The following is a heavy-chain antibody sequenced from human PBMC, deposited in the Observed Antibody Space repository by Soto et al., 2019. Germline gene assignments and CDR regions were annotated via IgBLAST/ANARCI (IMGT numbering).Heavy chain of an antibody. J-gene: IGHJ4*02. V-gene: IGHV3-21*01. Sequence: ASLQLSGAASGWSFRSYSIIWVRQAPGKGLEWVSSISSSSDYIYYAGSVKGRFTISRDNAKNSLYLQMNSLRAEDTAVYYCARNYGVDYWGQGTLVNVSS. D-gene: IGHD4-17*01. CDR3: ARNYGVDY. CDR1: GWSFRSYS. CDR2: ISSSSDYI.